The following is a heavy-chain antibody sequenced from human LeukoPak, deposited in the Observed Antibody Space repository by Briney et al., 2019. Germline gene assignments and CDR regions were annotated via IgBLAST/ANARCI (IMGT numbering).Heavy chain of an antibody. D-gene: IGHD3-16*01. CDR1: GGTFSSYA. Sequence: SVKVSCKASGGTFSSYAISWVRQAPGQGLEWMGGIIPIFGTANYAQKFQGRVTITADKSTSTAYMELSSLRSEDTAVYYCARGPGRTRLGDYYCYYYMDVWGKGTTVTVSS. CDR2: IIPIFGTA. V-gene: IGHV1-69*06. CDR3: ARGPGRTRLGDYYCYYYMDV. J-gene: IGHJ6*03.